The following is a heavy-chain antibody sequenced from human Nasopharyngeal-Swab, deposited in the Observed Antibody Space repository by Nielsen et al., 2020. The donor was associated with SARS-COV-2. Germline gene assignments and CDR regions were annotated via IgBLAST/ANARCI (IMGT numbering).Heavy chain of an antibody. V-gene: IGHV4-31*03. CDR2: IYYSGST. D-gene: IGHD2-2*01. CDR3: ASLLVVPAAIPTRYYFDY. Sequence: SETLSLTCTVSGGSISSGGYYWSWIRQHPGKGLEWIGYIYYSGSTYYNPSLKSRVTISVDTPKNQFSLKLSSVTAADTAVYYCASLLVVPAAIPTRYYFDYWGQGTLVTVSS. J-gene: IGHJ4*02. CDR1: GGSISSGGYY.